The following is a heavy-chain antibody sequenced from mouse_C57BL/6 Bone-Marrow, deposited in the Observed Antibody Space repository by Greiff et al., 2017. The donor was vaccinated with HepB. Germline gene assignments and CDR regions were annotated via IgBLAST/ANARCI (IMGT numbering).Heavy chain of an antibody. CDR1: GFSFNTYA. V-gene: IGHV10-1*01. CDR2: IRSKSNNYAT. J-gene: IGHJ1*03. CDR3: VRLDSNYFWYFDV. Sequence: EVQVVESGGGLVQPKGSLKLSCAASGFSFNTYAMNWVRQAPGKGLEWVARIRSKSNNYATYYADSVKARFTISRDDSESMLYLQMNNLKTEDTAMDYCVRLDSNYFWYFDVWGTGTTVTVSS. D-gene: IGHD2-5*01.